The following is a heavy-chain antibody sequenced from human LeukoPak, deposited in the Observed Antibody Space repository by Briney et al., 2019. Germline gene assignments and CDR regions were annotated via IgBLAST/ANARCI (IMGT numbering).Heavy chain of an antibody. CDR2: MNPNSGNT. V-gene: IGHV1-8*01. J-gene: IGHJ5*02. D-gene: IGHD2-2*01. Sequence: ASVKVSCKASGYTFTSYDINWVRQATGRGLEWMGWMNPNSGNTGYAQKFQGRVAMTRNTSISTAYMELSSLRSEDTAVYYCAREDIVIVPPARPFDPWGQGTLVTVSS. CDR1: GYTFTSYD. CDR3: AREDIVIVPPARPFDP.